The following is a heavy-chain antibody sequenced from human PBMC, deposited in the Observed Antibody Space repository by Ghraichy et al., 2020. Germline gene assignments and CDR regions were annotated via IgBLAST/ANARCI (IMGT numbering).Heavy chain of an antibody. Sequence: SETLSLTCTVSGGSISSYYWSWIRQPPGKGLEWIGYIYYSGSTNYNPSLKSRVTISVDTSKNQFSLKLSSVTAADTAVYYCARVVAEIGGYYYYGMDVWGQGTTVTVSS. D-gene: IGHD2-21*01. CDR2: IYYSGST. CDR3: ARVVAEIGGYYYYGMDV. V-gene: IGHV4-59*01. CDR1: GGSISSYY. J-gene: IGHJ6*02.